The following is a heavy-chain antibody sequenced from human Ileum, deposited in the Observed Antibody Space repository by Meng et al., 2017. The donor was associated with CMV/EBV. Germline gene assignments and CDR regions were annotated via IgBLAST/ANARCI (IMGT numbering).Heavy chain of an antibody. V-gene: IGHV3-66*02. Sequence: SLGLSCAASGFTVSDTYMNWVRQAPGKGLEWISVIYSGGTTYYADSVKGRFTISRDNSKNTVYLQMNSLRPEDTAVYHCARDLALDYWGQGTLVTVSS. CDR1: GFTVSDTY. J-gene: IGHJ4*02. CDR3: ARDLALDY. CDR2: IYSGGTT.